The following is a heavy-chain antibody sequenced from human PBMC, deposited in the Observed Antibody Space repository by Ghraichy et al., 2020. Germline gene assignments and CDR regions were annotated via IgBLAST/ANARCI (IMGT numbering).Heavy chain of an antibody. Sequence: GSLRLSCAASGFTFSSYSMNWVRQAPGKGLEWVSSISSSSSYIYYADSVKGRFTISRDNAKNSLYLQMNSLRAEDTAVYYCGRDLVVTSSGGYYYYYYGMDVWGQGTTVTVSS. V-gene: IGHV3-21*01. CDR3: GRDLVVTSSGGYYYYYYGMDV. CDR2: ISSSSSYI. J-gene: IGHJ6*02. D-gene: IGHD2-21*01. CDR1: GFTFSSYS.